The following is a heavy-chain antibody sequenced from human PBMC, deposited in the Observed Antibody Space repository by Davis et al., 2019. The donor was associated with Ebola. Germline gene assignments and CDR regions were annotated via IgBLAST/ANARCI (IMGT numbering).Heavy chain of an antibody. D-gene: IGHD3-22*01. V-gene: IGHV3-66*01. CDR1: GFTFSSYA. CDR3: ARASETYYYDSREFDY. CDR2: IYSGGST. J-gene: IGHJ4*02. Sequence: GESLKISCAASGFTFSSYAMSWVRQAPGKGLEWVSVIYSGGSTYYADSVKGRFTISRDNSKNTLYLQMNSLRAEDTAVYYCARASETYYYDSREFDYWGQGTLVTVSS.